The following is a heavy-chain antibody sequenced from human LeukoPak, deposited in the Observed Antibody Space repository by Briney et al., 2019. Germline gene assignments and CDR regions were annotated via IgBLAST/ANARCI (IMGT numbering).Heavy chain of an antibody. CDR1: GGTFSSYT. CDR3: ARVSVSYGYFDY. D-gene: IGHD5-18*01. CDR2: IIPILGIA. Sequence: GASVKVSCKASGGTFSSYTISWVRQAPGQGLEWMGRIIPILGIANYAQKFQGRVTITADKSTSTAYMELSSLRSEDTAVYYCARVSVSYGYFDYWGQGTLVTVSS. J-gene: IGHJ4*02. V-gene: IGHV1-69*02.